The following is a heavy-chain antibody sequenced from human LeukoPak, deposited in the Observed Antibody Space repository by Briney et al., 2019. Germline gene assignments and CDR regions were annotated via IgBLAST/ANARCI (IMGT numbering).Heavy chain of an antibody. CDR2: MYSSGST. D-gene: IGHD5-12*01. V-gene: IGHV4-39*07. J-gene: IGHJ4*02. Sequence: SETLSLSCTVPGGSISSSSYYWGWIRQPPGKGLEWIGSMYSSGSTYHNPSLKSRVTISVDTSKNQFSLKLSSVTAADTAVYYCARSGSGYIRYYFDYWGQGTLVTVSS. CDR1: GGSISSSSYY. CDR3: ARSGSGYIRYYFDY.